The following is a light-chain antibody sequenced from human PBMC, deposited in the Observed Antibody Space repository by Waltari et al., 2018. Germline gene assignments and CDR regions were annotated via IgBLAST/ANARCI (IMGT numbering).Light chain of an antibody. CDR3: MQGTHWPYT. Sequence: DVVMTQSPLSLPVTPGQPASISCRSSQSLVHSDGNTYLNWFRQRPGQSPRRLIYKVSNRDSGVPDRFSGSESGTDFTLTINRVEAEDVGLYYCMQGTHWPYTFGQGTKLEIK. CDR2: KVS. CDR1: QSLVHSDGNTY. J-gene: IGKJ2*01. V-gene: IGKV2-30*02.